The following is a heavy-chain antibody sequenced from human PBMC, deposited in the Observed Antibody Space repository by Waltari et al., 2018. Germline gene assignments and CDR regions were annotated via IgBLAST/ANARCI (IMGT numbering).Heavy chain of an antibody. CDR1: GFTFSSYS. CDR3: ARGDFNYYYYMDV. V-gene: IGHV3-48*02. J-gene: IGHJ6*03. D-gene: IGHD3-3*01. Sequence: EVQLVESGGGLVQPGGSLRLSCAASGFTFSSYSMNWVRQAPGKGLGWVSYISSSSKTIYYADSVKGRFTISRDNAKNSLYLQMNSLRDEDTAVYYCARGDFNYYYYMDVWGKGTTVTVSS. CDR2: ISSSSKTI.